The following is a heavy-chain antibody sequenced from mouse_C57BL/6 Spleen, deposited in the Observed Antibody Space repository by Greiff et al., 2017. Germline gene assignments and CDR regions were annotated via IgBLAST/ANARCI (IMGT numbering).Heavy chain of an antibody. CDR2: IYPGSGNT. Sequence: QVQLQQSGAELVRPGASVKLSCKASGYTFTDYYINWVKQRPGQGLEWIARIYPGSGNTYYNEKFKGKATLTAEKSSSTAYMQLSSLTSEDSAVYFCARSRGYAMDYWGQGTSVTVSS. V-gene: IGHV1-76*01. CDR1: GYTFTDYY. CDR3: ARSRGYAMDY. J-gene: IGHJ4*01.